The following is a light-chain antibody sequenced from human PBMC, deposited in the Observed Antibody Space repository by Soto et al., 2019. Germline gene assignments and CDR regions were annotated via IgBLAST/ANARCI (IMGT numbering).Light chain of an antibody. V-gene: IGKV1-13*02. CDR3: QQFNSPPLT. CDR1: QGISSA. CDR2: DAS. Sequence: ALQLTQSPSSLSASVGDRVTITCRASQGISSALAWYQQKPGKAPKLLIYDASSLESGVPSRFSGGGSGTDFPLTISTLQPEVFATYYCQQFNSPPLTFGGGTKVEIK. J-gene: IGKJ4*01.